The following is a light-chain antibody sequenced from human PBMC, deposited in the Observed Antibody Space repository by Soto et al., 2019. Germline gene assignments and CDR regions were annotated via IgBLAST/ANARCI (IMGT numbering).Light chain of an antibody. V-gene: IGLV1-47*01. CDR3: AAWDDSLRGVV. Sequence: QSVLTQPPSASGTPGQRVTISCSGSLSNIGCNFIYWYQQLPGSAPKLLINRNNERPSGVPDRFSGSKSGTSASLAISGLRSEDEADYHCAAWDDSLRGVVFGGGTKLTVL. CDR1: LSNIGCNF. J-gene: IGLJ2*01. CDR2: RNN.